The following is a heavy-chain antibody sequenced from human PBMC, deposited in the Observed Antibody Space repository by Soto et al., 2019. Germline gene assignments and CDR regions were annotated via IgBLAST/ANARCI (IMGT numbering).Heavy chain of an antibody. CDR1: GFTFSSYA. Sequence: PGGSLRLSCAASGFTFSSYAMSWVRQAPGKGLEWVSAISGSGGSIYYADSVKGRFTISRDNVRNTLYLEMKSLRDEDTAVYYFARDRCFDGSCYSASEFWGQGIQVTVS. V-gene: IGHV3-23*01. CDR2: ISGSGGSI. CDR3: ARDRCFDGSCYSASEF. J-gene: IGHJ4*02. D-gene: IGHD2-15*01.